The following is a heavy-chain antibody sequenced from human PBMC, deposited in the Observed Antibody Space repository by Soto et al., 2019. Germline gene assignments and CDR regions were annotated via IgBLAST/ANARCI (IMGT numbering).Heavy chain of an antibody. D-gene: IGHD1-26*01. CDR1: NYA. CDR3: AKNRGSGSYTNWNFDV. CDR2: INGGGDYT. J-gene: IGHJ2*01. Sequence: NYAMSWVRQAPGKGLEWVSTINGGGDYTHYTDSVKGRFTISRDNSRNTLFLQMNSLRAEDTAVYYCAKNRGSGSYTNWNFDVWGRRTLVPVSS. V-gene: IGHV3-23*01.